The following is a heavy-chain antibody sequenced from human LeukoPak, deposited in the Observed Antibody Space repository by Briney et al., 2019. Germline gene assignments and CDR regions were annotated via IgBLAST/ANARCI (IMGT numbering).Heavy chain of an antibody. V-gene: IGHV1-2*02. Sequence: ASVTVSCKASGYTFTSYYMHWVRQAPGQGLEWMGWINPNSGGTNYAQKFQGRVTMTRDTSISTAYMELSRLRSDDTAVYYCARGGRWGYYYYYMDVWGKGTTVTISS. J-gene: IGHJ6*03. CDR1: GYTFTSYY. CDR2: INPNSGGT. D-gene: IGHD3-16*01. CDR3: ARGGRWGYYYYYMDV.